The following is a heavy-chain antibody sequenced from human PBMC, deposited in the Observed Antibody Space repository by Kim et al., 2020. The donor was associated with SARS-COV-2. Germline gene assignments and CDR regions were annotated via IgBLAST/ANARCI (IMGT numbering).Heavy chain of an antibody. D-gene: IGHD3-9*01. CDR1: GYTFTTYG. V-gene: IGHV1-18*01. Sequence: ASVKVSCQASGYTFTTYGISWVRQAPGQGLEWMGWISTYSGNTYYAQNFQGRVTMTTDTSTSTAYMDLRSLRSDDTALYYCARDILTGYYFRGGVDYWGQ. J-gene: IGHJ4*02. CDR3: ARDILTGYYFRGGVDY. CDR2: ISTYSGNT.